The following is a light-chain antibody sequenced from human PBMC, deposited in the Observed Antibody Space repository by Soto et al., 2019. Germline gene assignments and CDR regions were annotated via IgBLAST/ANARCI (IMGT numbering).Light chain of an antibody. V-gene: IGKV1-5*03. CDR2: KAS. CDR1: KSISSW. CDR3: QQYNSYPWT. J-gene: IGKJ1*01. Sequence: DIQMTQSPSTLSASVGDRVTITSRSSKSISSWLAWYQQKPGKAPKLLIYKASSLESGVPSRFSGSGSGTEFTLTISSLPPDDFATYYCQQYNSYPWTVGQGTKVEIK.